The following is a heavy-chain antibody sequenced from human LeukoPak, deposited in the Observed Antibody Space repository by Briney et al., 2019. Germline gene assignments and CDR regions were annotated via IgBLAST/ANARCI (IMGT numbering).Heavy chain of an antibody. J-gene: IGHJ2*01. CDR2: IYYSGST. Sequence: SETLSLTCSVSGGSISSYYWSWIRQPPRKVPEWIGYIYYSGSTNYNPSLKRRATISVDTSKNQFSLKLSSVTAADTAVYYCARDRMSYYGSGSYFSRYFELWGRGTLVTVSS. D-gene: IGHD3-10*01. CDR1: GGSISSYY. V-gene: IGHV4-59*01. CDR3: ARDRMSYYGSGSYFSRYFEL.